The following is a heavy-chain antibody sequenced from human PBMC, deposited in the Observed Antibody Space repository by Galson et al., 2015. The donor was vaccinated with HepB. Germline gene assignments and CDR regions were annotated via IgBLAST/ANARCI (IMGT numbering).Heavy chain of an antibody. CDR1: GGTFSSYA. D-gene: IGHD6-13*01. CDR2: IIPIFGTA. Sequence: SVKVSCKASGGTFSSYAISWVRQAPGQGLEWMGGIIPIFGTANYAQKFQGRVTITADESTSTAYMELSSLRSEDTAVYYCARGEVARAAAENYYFDYWGQGTLVTVSS. V-gene: IGHV1-69*13. J-gene: IGHJ4*02. CDR3: ARGEVARAAAENYYFDY.